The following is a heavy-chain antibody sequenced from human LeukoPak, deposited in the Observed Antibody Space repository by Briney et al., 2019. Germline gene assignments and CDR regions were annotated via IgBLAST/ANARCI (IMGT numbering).Heavy chain of an antibody. D-gene: IGHD3-10*01. CDR1: GFTFSSYW. J-gene: IGHJ4*02. CDR3: ARDTAGGDY. V-gene: IGHV3-7*01. Sequence: PGGSLRLSCAASGFTFSSYWMTWVRQAPGKGLEWVANIKPDGSKKYYVDSVKGRFTISRDNAKNSLYLQMNSLRAEDTAVYYCARDTAGGDYWGQGTLVTVSS. CDR2: IKPDGSKK.